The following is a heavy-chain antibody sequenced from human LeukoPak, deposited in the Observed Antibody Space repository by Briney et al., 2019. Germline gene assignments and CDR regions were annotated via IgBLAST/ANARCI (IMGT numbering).Heavy chain of an antibody. J-gene: IGHJ4*02. CDR2: IWYDGSNK. Sequence: TGGSLRLSCVASGFPFSSYWMTWVCQAPGKGLEWVAVIWYDGSNKYYADSVKGRFTISRDNSKNTLYLQMNSLRAEDTAVYYCAREVGVATYDYWGQGTLVTVSS. CDR1: GFPFSSYW. D-gene: IGHD5-12*01. CDR3: AREVGVATYDY. V-gene: IGHV3-33*08.